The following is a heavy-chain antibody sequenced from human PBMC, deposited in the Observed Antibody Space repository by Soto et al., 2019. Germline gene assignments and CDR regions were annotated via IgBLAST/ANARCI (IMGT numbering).Heavy chain of an antibody. Sequence: GESLKISCKGSGYSFTSYWIGWVRQMPGKGLEWMGIFYPGDSDTRYSPSFQGQVTISADKSISTAYLQWSSLKASDTAMYYCARHGRGGSQEPGDYYYYYGMDVWGQGTTVTVSS. D-gene: IGHD3-16*01. J-gene: IGHJ6*02. V-gene: IGHV5-51*01. CDR2: FYPGDSDT. CDR1: GYSFTSYW. CDR3: ARHGRGGSQEPGDYYYYYGMDV.